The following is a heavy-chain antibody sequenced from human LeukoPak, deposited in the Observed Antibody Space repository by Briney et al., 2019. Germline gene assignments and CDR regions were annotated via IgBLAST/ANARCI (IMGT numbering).Heavy chain of an antibody. J-gene: IGHJ3*02. Sequence: PSETLSLTCTVSGGSISDNYWSWIRQPPGKGLEWVSYIFHSGATKYNPSLKGRVTTSFDTSRKQFSLRLSSVTAADTAVYHCARNNNFVGTTNNDAFDIWGQGTMVTVS. V-gene: IGHV4-59*01. CDR1: GGSISDNY. CDR2: IFHSGAT. CDR3: ARNNNFVGTTNNDAFDI. D-gene: IGHD1-26*01.